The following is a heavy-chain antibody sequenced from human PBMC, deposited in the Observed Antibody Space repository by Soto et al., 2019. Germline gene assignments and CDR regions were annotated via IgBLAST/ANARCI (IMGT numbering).Heavy chain of an antibody. D-gene: IGHD4-17*01. V-gene: IGHV3-30*03. CDR1: GFTIGGYG. CDR2: ISEDGTVQ. Sequence: VQLVESGGGVVRPGGSLRLSCVASGFTIGGYGMHWVRQAPGRGLEWVAVISEDGTVQRYLDAVKGRFYISRDNPKNTLSLQMYRLSPEDTSVYFCAREFQRGLHAFDICGQGTVVTVS. J-gene: IGHJ3*02. CDR3: AREFQRGLHAFDI.